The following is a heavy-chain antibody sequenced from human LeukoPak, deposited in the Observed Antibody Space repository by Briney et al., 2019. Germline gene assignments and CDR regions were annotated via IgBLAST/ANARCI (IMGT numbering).Heavy chain of an antibody. D-gene: IGHD2-2*01. V-gene: IGHV4-59*08. CDR3: AGGLPAAFDY. Sequence: SETLSLTCTVSGGSISSYYWSWIRQPPGKGLEWIGYIYYSGSTNYNPSLKSRVTISVGTSKNQFSLKLSSVTAADTAVYYCAGGLPAAFDYWGQGTLVTVSS. CDR2: IYYSGST. J-gene: IGHJ4*02. CDR1: GGSISSYY.